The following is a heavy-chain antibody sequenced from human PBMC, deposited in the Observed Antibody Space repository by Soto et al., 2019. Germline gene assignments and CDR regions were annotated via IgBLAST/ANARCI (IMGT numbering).Heavy chain of an antibody. J-gene: IGHJ6*02. Sequence: QVQLQESGPGLVKPSGTLSLTCAVSGGSISSSNWWSWVRQPPGKGLEWIGEIYHSGSTNYNPSLKSRATXSXDXXKNQFSLKLGSVTAADTGVYYCARVSGSYYYGMDVWGQGTTVTVSS. D-gene: IGHD1-26*01. V-gene: IGHV4-4*02. CDR1: GGSISSSNW. CDR2: IYHSGST. CDR3: ARVSGSYYYGMDV.